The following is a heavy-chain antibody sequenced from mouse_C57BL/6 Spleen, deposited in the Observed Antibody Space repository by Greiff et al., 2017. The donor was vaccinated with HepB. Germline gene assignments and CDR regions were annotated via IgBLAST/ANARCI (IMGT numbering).Heavy chain of an antibody. CDR1: GYTFTSYW. CDR2: IDPNRGGT. J-gene: IGHJ2*01. D-gene: IGHD2-1*01. Sequence: QVQLQQPGAELVKPGASVKLSCKASGYTFTSYWMHWVKQRPGRGLEWIGRIDPNRGGTKYNEKFKSKATLTVDKPSSTAYMQLSSLTSEDSAVYYCARERIYYGLGYWGQGTTLTVSS. CDR3: ARERIYYGLGY. V-gene: IGHV1-72*01.